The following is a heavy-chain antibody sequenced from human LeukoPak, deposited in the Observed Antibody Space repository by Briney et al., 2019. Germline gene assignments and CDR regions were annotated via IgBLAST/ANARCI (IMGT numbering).Heavy chain of an antibody. V-gene: IGHV3-21*01. CDR3: AKSGGQQLVAAYGMDV. J-gene: IGHJ6*02. D-gene: IGHD6-13*01. CDR2: ISSSSSYI. CDR1: GFTFSSYA. Sequence: GGSLRLSCAASGFTFSSYAMSWVRQAPGKGLEWVSSISSSSSYIYYADSVKGRFTISRDNAKNSLYLQMNSLRVEDTAVYYCAKSGGQQLVAAYGMDVWGQGTTVTVSS.